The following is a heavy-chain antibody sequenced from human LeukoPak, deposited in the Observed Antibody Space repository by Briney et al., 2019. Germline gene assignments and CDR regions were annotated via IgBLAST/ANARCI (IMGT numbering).Heavy chain of an antibody. CDR3: ARGPPNWGFDY. V-gene: IGHV1-8*01. Sequence: ASVNVSCKASGYTFPSYDINWVRRTGQGLEWMGWMSPNSGNAGYAQKFQGRVTMTRDTSISTAYMELSSLRSEDTAVYSCARGPPNWGFDYWGQGTLVTVSS. J-gene: IGHJ4*02. CDR2: MSPNSGNA. D-gene: IGHD7-27*01. CDR1: GYTFPSYD.